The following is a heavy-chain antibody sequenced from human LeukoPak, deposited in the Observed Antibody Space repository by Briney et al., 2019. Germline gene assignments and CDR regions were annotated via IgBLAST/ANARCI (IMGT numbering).Heavy chain of an antibody. D-gene: IGHD6-13*01. Sequence: ASVTVSCKASGYTFTGYYMHWVRQAPGQGLEWMGWINPNSGGTNYAQKFQGRVTMTRDTSISTAYMELSRLRSDDTAVYYCARGAAAGTWVYFDYWGQGTLVTVSS. CDR3: ARGAAAGTWVYFDY. CDR2: INPNSGGT. CDR1: GYTFTGYY. J-gene: IGHJ4*02. V-gene: IGHV1-2*02.